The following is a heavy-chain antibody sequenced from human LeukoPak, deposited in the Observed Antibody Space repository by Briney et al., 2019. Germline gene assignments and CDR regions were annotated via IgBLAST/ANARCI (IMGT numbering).Heavy chain of an antibody. J-gene: IGHJ4*02. V-gene: IGHV1-69*13. D-gene: IGHD6-13*01. Sequence: GASVKVSCKASGGAFSNYAISWVRQAPGQGLEWMGGIIPIFGTANYAQKFQGRVTITADESTSTAYMELSSLRSEDTAVYYCARGKYSSNWPFDYWGQGTLVTVSS. CDR3: ARGKYSSNWPFDY. CDR2: IIPIFGTA. CDR1: GGAFSNYA.